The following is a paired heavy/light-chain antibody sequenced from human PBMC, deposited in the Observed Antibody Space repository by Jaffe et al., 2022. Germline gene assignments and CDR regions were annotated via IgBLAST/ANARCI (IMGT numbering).Heavy chain of an antibody. Sequence: QVTLRESGPALVKPTQTLTLTCTFSGFSLSTSGMCVSWIRQPPGKALEWLALIDWDDDKYYSTSLKTRLTISKDTSKNQVVLTMTNMDPVDTATYYCARIRGYYGSGSYYNEYWYFDLWGRGTLVTVSS. CDR3: ARIRGYYGSGSYYNEYWYFDL. CDR2: IDWDDDK. J-gene: IGHJ2*01. V-gene: IGHV2-70*01. D-gene: IGHD3-10*01. CDR1: GFSLSTSGMC.
Light chain of an antibody. CDR2: WAS. V-gene: IGKV4-1*01. CDR1: QSVLYSSNNKNY. CDR3: QQYYSTLTWT. J-gene: IGKJ1*01. Sequence: DIVMTQSPDSLAVSLGERATINCKSSQSVLYSSNNKNYLAWYQQKPGQPPKLLIYWASTRESGVPDRFSGSGSGTDFTLTISSLQAEDVAVYYCQQYYSTLTWTFGQGTKVEIK.